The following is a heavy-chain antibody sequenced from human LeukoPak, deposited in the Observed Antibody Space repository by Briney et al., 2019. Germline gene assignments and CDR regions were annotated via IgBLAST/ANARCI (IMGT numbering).Heavy chain of an antibody. CDR3: AKVGYSSSWYLSADDY. D-gene: IGHD6-13*01. J-gene: IGHJ4*02. CDR1: GITLSNYG. Sequence: GGSLRLSCAVSGITLSNYGMSWVRQAPGKGLEWVSLISGDGGSTYYADSVKGRFTISRDNSKNSLYLQMNSLRTEDTALYYCAKVGYSSSWYLSADDYWGQGTLVTVSS. V-gene: IGHV3-43*02. CDR2: ISGDGGST.